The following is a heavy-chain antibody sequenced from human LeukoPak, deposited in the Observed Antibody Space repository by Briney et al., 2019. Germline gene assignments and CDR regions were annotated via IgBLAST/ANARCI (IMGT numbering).Heavy chain of an antibody. D-gene: IGHD3-22*01. CDR1: GGTFSSYA. Sequence: GSSVKVSCKASGGTFSSYAISWVRQAPGQGLEWMGGIIPIFGTANYAQKFQGRVTITADESTSTAYMELSSLRSEDTAVYYCARDPTFDYDSSGYYEYFQHWGQGTLVTVSS. CDR2: IIPIFGTA. J-gene: IGHJ1*01. V-gene: IGHV1-69*01. CDR3: ARDPTFDYDSSGYYEYFQH.